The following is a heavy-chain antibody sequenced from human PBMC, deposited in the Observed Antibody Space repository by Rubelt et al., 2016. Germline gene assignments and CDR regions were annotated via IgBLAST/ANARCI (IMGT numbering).Heavy chain of an antibody. J-gene: IGHJ3*02. CDR2: INTDGST. V-gene: IGHV3-74*01. CDR3: ARGRSGGPDVFDI. D-gene: IGHD2-8*02. Sequence: GKGLVWVSRINTDGSTSYADSVKGRSTISRDNGKNTLHLQMNSLRAEDTAVYYCARGRSGGPDVFDIWGQGTMVTVSS.